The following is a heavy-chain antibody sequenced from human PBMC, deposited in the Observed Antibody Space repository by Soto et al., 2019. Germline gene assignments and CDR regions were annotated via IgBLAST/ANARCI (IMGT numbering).Heavy chain of an antibody. J-gene: IGHJ6*02. CDR2: ISYDGSNK. D-gene: IGHD5-18*01. V-gene: IGHV3-30-3*01. CDR3: ARGYSYGYLYYYYGMDV. CDR1: GFTFSSYA. Sequence: QVQLVESGGGVVQPGRSLRLSCAASGFTFSSYAMHWVRQAPGKGLEWVAVISYDGSNKYYADSVKGRFTISRDNSKNMXYLQMNSWRAEDTAVYYCARGYSYGYLYYYYGMDVWGQGTTVTVSS.